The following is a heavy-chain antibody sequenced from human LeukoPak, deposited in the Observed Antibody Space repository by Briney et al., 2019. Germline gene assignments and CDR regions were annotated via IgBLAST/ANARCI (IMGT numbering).Heavy chain of an antibody. CDR2: ISSSGSTI. V-gene: IGHV3-11*04. CDR1: GFTFSDYY. J-gene: IGHJ6*03. D-gene: IGHD3-3*01. CDR3: AVDFWSGYYSYYYYMDV. Sequence: GGSLRLSCAASGFTFSDYYMSWIRQAPGKGLEWVSYISSSGSTIYYADSVKGRFTISRDNAKNSLYLQMNSLRAEDTAVYYCAVDFWSGYYSYYYYMDVWGKGTTVTVSS.